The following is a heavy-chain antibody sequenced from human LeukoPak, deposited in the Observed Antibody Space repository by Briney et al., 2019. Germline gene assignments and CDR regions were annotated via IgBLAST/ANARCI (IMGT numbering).Heavy chain of an antibody. D-gene: IGHD5-18*01. V-gene: IGHV3-48*01. CDR1: GFTFSSYS. J-gene: IGHJ4*02. CDR2: ISSSSTI. Sequence: GGSLRLSCAASGFTFSSYSMNWVRQAPGKGLEWVSYISSSSTIYYADSVKGRFTISRDNAKNSLYLQMNSLRAEDTAVYYCASPKVDTAMVSVLYYWGQGTLVTVSS. CDR3: ASPKVDTAMVSVLYY.